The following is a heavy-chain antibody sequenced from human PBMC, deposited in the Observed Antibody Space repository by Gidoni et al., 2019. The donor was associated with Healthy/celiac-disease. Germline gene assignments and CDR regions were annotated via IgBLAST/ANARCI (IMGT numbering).Heavy chain of an antibody. D-gene: IGHD5-18*01. Sequence: QVQLVQSGAEVKKPGASVKVSCKASGYTFTSYGISWVRQAPGQGLEWMGWISAYNGNTNYAQKLQGSVTMTTDTSTSTAYMELRSLRSDDTALYYCARDVIGYSYGPLNGMDVWGQGTTVTVSS. CDR3: ARDVIGYSYGPLNGMDV. V-gene: IGHV1-18*01. CDR1: GYTFTSYG. CDR2: ISAYNGNT. J-gene: IGHJ6*02.